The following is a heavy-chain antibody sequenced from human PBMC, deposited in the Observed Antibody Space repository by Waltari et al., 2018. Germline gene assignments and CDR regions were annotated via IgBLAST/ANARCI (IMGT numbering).Heavy chain of an antibody. CDR3: ASLLLDTPPGSYYYYMDV. Sequence: QVHLQQWGAGLLKPSETLSLTCGVYGGTLSGFYWSWIRQPPGKGLEWIGEISHSGYNPYNPSLKSRVTMSLDTSKSQFSLTLYSMTAADTAVYYCASLLLDTPPGSYYYYMDVWGKGTTVTVSS. J-gene: IGHJ6*03. V-gene: IGHV4-34*02. D-gene: IGHD3-3*01. CDR1: GGTLSGFY. CDR2: ISHSGYN.